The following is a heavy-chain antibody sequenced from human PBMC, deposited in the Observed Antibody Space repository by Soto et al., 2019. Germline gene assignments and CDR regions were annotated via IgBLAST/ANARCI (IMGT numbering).Heavy chain of an antibody. V-gene: IGHV4-4*02. CDR3: ARDPSERLLWFGDLLGWFDP. D-gene: IGHD3-10*01. Sequence: PSETLSLTCAVPGGSISSINWWSWVRQPPGKGLKWIGEIYHSGTTKYNPSLRSRVTISIDKSKNHFSLRLTSVTAADTAVYYFARDPSERLLWFGDLLGWFDPWGQGTLVTVS. CDR1: GGSISSINW. J-gene: IGHJ5*02. CDR2: IYHSGTT.